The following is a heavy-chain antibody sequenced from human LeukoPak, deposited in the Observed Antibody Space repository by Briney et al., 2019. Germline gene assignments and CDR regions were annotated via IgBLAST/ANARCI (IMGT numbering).Heavy chain of an antibody. Sequence: SQTLSLTCAISGDSVSSNSATWNWIRQSPSRGLEWLGTTYYKSKWYSDYAVSVRSRVTINPDTSKNQFSLQLKSVTPEDTAVYYCTRDKVTMVRGVIYDYYGMDVWGQGTTVIVSS. V-gene: IGHV6-1*01. CDR3: TRDKVTMVRGVIYDYYGMDV. CDR1: GDSVSSNSAT. D-gene: IGHD3-10*01. J-gene: IGHJ6*02. CDR2: TYYKSKWYS.